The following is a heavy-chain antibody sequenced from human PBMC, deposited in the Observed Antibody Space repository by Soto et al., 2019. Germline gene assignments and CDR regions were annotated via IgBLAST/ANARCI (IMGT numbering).Heavy chain of an antibody. Sequence: PGWSLRLSCAASGFTFSNYWMHWVRQVPGRGLVWVSRISHDGSGTRYADSVRGRFTISRDNAKNTVYLQMNSLRAEDTAVYYCGSVFEYWGDGTLVTVSS. CDR2: ISHDGSGT. CDR1: GFTFSNYW. J-gene: IGHJ4*01. CDR3: GSVFEY. V-gene: IGHV3-74*01.